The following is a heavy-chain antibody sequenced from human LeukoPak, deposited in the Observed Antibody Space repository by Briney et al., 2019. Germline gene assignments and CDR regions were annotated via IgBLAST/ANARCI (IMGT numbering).Heavy chain of an antibody. CDR2: ISSSSTI. D-gene: IGHD3-10*01. CDR3: ARDFPGGY. V-gene: IGHV3-48*04. Sequence: PGGSLRLSCAASGFTFSSYSMNWVRQAPGKGLEWVSYISSSSTIYYADSVKGRFTISRDNAKNSLYLQMNSLRAEDTAVYYCARDFPGGYWGQGTLVTVSS. CDR1: GFTFSSYS. J-gene: IGHJ4*02.